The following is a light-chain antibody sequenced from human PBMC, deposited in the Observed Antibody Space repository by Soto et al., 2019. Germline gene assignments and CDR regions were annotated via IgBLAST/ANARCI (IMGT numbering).Light chain of an antibody. J-gene: IGLJ1*01. CDR3: AAWDDSLSGLV. Sequence: QSVLTQPPSASGTPGQRVTISCSGSSSNIGSNYVYWYQQLPGTAPKLLIYRNNQRPSGVPDRFSGSKSGTSASLAISGLRSEDEAYYYCAAWDDSLSGLVFGTGTKLTVL. CDR1: SSNIGSNY. V-gene: IGLV1-47*01. CDR2: RNN.